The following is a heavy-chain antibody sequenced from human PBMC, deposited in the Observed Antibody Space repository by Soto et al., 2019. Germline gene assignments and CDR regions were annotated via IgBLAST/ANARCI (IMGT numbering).Heavy chain of an antibody. Sequence: SETLSLTCTVSGASINDFYWSWIRQTPGKGLEWVGFMYYSETTKYNPSLKGRVNMSLDTSKNQVSLHLKSVTAADTAVYYCARANSSTWYKLEYKWFDPWGQGTQVTVSS. D-gene: IGHD6-13*01. CDR1: GASINDFY. CDR2: MYYSETT. CDR3: ARANSSTWYKLEYKWFDP. V-gene: IGHV4-59*01. J-gene: IGHJ5*02.